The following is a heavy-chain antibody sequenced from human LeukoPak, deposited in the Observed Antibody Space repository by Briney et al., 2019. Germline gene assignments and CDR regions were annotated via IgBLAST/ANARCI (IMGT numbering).Heavy chain of an antibody. D-gene: IGHD2-2*01. Sequence: PGRSLLLSCAASGFTFSSYGMHWVRRAPGKGLEWVAVISYDGSNKYYADSVKGRFTISRDNSKNTLYLQMNSLRAEDTAVYYCAKDKTYCSSTSCYWRPHYFDYWGQGTLVTVSS. CDR1: GFTFSSYG. V-gene: IGHV3-30*18. CDR2: ISYDGSNK. CDR3: AKDKTYCSSTSCYWRPHYFDY. J-gene: IGHJ4*02.